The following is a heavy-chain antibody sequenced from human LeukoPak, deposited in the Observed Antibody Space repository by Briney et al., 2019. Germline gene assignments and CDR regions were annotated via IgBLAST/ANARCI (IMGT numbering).Heavy chain of an antibody. CDR1: GFTFSSYW. V-gene: IGHV3-7*01. D-gene: IGHD6-13*01. CDR3: ARDYLMLGIAAAGSWFDP. Sequence: PGGSLRLSCAASGFTFSSYWMSWVRQAPGKGLEWVANIKQDGSEKYYVDSVKGRFTISRDNAKNSLYLQMNSLRAEDTAVYYCARDYLMLGIAAAGSWFDPWGQGTLVTVSS. J-gene: IGHJ5*02. CDR2: IKQDGSEK.